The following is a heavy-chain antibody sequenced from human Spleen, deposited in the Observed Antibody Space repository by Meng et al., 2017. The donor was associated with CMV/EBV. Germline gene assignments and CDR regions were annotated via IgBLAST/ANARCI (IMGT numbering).Heavy chain of an antibody. CDR3: ARGQQLVRHWFDP. CDR1: GGSFSGYY. CDR2: INHSGST. D-gene: IGHD6-6*01. J-gene: IGHJ5*02. V-gene: IGHV4-34*01. Sequence: TCAVYGGSFSGYYWSWIRQSPGKGLEWIGEINHSGSTNYNPSLKSRVTISADTSKNQFSLKLNSVTAADTAVYYCARGQQLVRHWFDPWGQGTLVTVSS.